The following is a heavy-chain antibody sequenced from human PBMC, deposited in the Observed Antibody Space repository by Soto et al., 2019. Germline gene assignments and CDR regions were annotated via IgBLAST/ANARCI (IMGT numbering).Heavy chain of an antibody. J-gene: IGHJ4*02. D-gene: IGHD5-12*01. CDR2: TSWNSGSI. Sequence: GGSLRLSCAASGFTFDDYAMHWVRQAPGKGLEWVSGTSWNSGSIGYADSVKGRFTISRDNAKNSLYLQMNSLRSEDTALYYCAKDMGYDLSPLGYFDYWGQGTLVTVS. CDR1: GFTFDDYA. V-gene: IGHV3-9*01. CDR3: AKDMGYDLSPLGYFDY.